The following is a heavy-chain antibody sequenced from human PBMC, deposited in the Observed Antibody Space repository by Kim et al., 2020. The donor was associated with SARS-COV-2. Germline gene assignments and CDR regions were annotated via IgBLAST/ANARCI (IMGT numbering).Heavy chain of an antibody. V-gene: IGHV3-23*01. CDR3: AKRTFMDV. Sequence: GGDTYYADSGKGRFTISSDNSKNTLYLQMNSLRAEDTAVYYCAKRTFMDVWGQGTTVTVSS. J-gene: IGHJ6*02. CDR2: GGDT.